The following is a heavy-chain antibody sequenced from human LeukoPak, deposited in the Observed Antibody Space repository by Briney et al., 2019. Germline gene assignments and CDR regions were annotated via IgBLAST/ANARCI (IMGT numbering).Heavy chain of an antibody. CDR3: ARVVSGPIRLDY. V-gene: IGHV4-31*03. D-gene: IGHD3-3*01. CDR2: IYYSGST. CDR1: GGSISSGGYY. Sequence: SQTLSLTCTVSGGSISSGGYYWSWIRQHPGKGLEWIGYIYYSGSTYYNPSLKSRVTISVDTSKKQFSVNLSSVTAADTAVYYCARVVSGPIRLDYWGQGTLVTVSS. J-gene: IGHJ4*02.